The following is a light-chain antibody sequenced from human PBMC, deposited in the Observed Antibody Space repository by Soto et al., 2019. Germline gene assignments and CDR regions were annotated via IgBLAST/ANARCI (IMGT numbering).Light chain of an antibody. J-gene: IGLJ1*01. CDR1: ALPKKY. V-gene: IGLV3-10*01. CDR2: EDT. Sequence: SYELTQPTSLSVSPRLTAGITCYGDALPKKYASWHQQESGQAPVLVIYEDTKRPSGIPERFSGSSSGTMATLTISGAQVEDEGDYYCYSTDSSGNHSVFVTGTKLTVL. CDR3: YSTDSSGNHSV.